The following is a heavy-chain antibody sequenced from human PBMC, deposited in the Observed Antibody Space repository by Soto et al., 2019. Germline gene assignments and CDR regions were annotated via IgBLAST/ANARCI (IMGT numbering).Heavy chain of an antibody. CDR2: INPSGGST. Sequence: ASVKVSCKASGYTFTSYYMHWVRQAPGQGPEWMGIINPSGGSTSYAQKFQGRVTMTRDTSTSTVYMELSSLRSEDTAVYYCARSLSRDGYKPNDAFDIWGQGTMVTVSS. CDR1: GYTFTSYY. CDR3: ARSLSRDGYKPNDAFDI. J-gene: IGHJ3*02. D-gene: IGHD5-12*01. V-gene: IGHV1-46*01.